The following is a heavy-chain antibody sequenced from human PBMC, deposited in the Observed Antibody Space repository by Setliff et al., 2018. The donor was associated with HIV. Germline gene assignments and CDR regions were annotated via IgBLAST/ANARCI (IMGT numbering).Heavy chain of an antibody. J-gene: IGHJ4*02. CDR1: GYSISSGYY. D-gene: IGHD3-10*01. Sequence: SETLSLTCTVSGYSISSGYYWGWIRQPPGKGLEWIGNIYHSGSTYYNPSLKSRVTISVDTSKSQFSLKLTSVTAADTAVYYCARGRLYGVVDYWGQGTLVTVSS. CDR3: ARGRLYGVVDY. CDR2: IYHSGST. V-gene: IGHV4-38-2*02.